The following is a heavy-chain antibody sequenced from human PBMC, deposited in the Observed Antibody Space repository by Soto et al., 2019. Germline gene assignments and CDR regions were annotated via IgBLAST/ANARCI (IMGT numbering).Heavy chain of an antibody. CDR2: MNPNSGNT. D-gene: IGHD6-19*01. V-gene: IGHV1-8*01. J-gene: IGHJ4*02. CDR1: GYTFTSYD. Sequence: QVQLVQSGAEVKKPGASVKVSCKASGYTFTSYDINWVRQATGQGLEWMGWMNPNSGNTGYAQKFQGRVTMTRNTSISTAYMERSSLRSEDTAVYYCARGQYSSGWYYFDYWGQGTLVTVSS. CDR3: ARGQYSSGWYYFDY.